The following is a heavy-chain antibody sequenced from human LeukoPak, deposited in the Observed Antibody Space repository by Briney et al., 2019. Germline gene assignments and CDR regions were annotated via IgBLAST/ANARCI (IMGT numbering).Heavy chain of an antibody. CDR1: GYTFTSYN. CDR2: MNSNNANT. V-gene: IGHV1-8*01. D-gene: IGHD1-26*01. J-gene: IGHJ5*02. Sequence: ASVKVSCKASGYTFTSYNINWVRQATGQGLEWMGWMNSNNANTGFAQKFQGRVTMTRNTSISTAYMELSSLTSEDTAVYYCAREVTRIVGAWGQGTLVTVSS. CDR3: AREVTRIVGA.